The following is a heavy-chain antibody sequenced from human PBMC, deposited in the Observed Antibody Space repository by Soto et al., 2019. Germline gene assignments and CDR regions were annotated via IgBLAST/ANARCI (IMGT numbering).Heavy chain of an antibody. CDR3: ARVVVAAADAFDI. V-gene: IGHV3-48*03. Sequence: VGSLRLSCAASGFTFSSYEMNWVRQAPGKGLEWVSYISSSGSTIYYADSVKGRFTISRDNAKNSLYLQMNSLRAEDTAVYYCARVVVAAADAFDIWGQGTMVTVSS. D-gene: IGHD2-15*01. J-gene: IGHJ3*02. CDR1: GFTFSSYE. CDR2: ISSSGSTI.